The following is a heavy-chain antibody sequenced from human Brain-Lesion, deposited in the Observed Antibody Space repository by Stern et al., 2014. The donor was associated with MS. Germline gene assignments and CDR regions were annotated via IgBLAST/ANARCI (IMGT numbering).Heavy chain of an antibody. CDR2: IYDSGTN. J-gene: IGHJ6*02. V-gene: IGHV4-39*01. CDR3: RSRGTYPRDYYGMDV. D-gene: IGHD5-24*01. Sequence: QVQLQESGPGLVKPSETLSLTCTVSGGSVSSNTFYWGWIRQPPGKGLEWIGTIYDSGTNYYTPSLKSRVTLSVDTSKNQFSLQLKSVTAADTAVYYCRSRGTYPRDYYGMDVWGQGTTVTVSS. CDR1: GGSVSSNTFY.